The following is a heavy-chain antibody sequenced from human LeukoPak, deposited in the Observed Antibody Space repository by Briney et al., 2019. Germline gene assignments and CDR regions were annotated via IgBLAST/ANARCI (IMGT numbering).Heavy chain of an antibody. CDR2: IIPIFGTA. CDR3: ARVIRYCGGDCYFDY. CDR1: GGTFSSYA. V-gene: IGHV1-69*13. Sequence: SVTVSCKASGGTFSSYAISWVRQAPGQGLEWMGGIIPIFGTANYAQKFQGRVTITADESTSTAYMELSSLRSEDTAVYYCARVIRYCGGDCYFDYWGQGTLVTVSS. J-gene: IGHJ4*02. D-gene: IGHD2-21*02.